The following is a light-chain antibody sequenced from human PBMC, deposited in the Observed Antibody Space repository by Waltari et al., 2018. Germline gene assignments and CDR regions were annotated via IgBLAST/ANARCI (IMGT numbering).Light chain of an antibody. CDR1: QNINNH. V-gene: IGKV3-11*01. Sequence: DIVLTQSPATLSLFPGERATLSCRASQNINNHLAWYQHKPGQAPRLLIHDASRRAVGIPARVSGSGSVTDFSHTISRLEPEDIAVYYCQQRKDWPLTTFGQGTRLEV. CDR3: QQRKDWPLTT. J-gene: IGKJ5*01. CDR2: DAS.